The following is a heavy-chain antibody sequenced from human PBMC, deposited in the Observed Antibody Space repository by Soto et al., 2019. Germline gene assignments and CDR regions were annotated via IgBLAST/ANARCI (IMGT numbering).Heavy chain of an antibody. CDR2: IIDSGGST. J-gene: IGHJ6*02. CDR1: GFTFSSCA. V-gene: IGHV3-23*01. Sequence: EVHLLESGGALVQPGGSLRLSCAASGFTFSSCAMGWVRQAPGKGLEWVSDIIDSGGSTYYADAVKGRFTISRDNSKSTLYLQMNSLRAEDTAVYYCGKGRSYYYYYGVDVWVQGTAVTVSS. CDR3: GKGRSYYYYYGVDV. D-gene: IGHD1-26*01.